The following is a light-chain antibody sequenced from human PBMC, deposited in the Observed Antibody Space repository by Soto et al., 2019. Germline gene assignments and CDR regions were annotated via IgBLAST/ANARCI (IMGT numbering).Light chain of an antibody. CDR1: QSVSSSY. CDR3: QQYGGSSYT. J-gene: IGKJ2*01. V-gene: IGKV3-20*01. Sequence: EIVLTQSPGTLSLSPGEIATLSCRASQSVSSSYLAWYQQNPGQPPRLLIYGASSRATGIPDRFSGSGSGTYFTLTISRLELEDFAVYYCQQYGGSSYTFGQGTKLEIK. CDR2: GAS.